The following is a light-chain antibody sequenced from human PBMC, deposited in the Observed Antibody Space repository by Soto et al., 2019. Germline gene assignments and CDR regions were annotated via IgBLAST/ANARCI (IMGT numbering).Light chain of an antibody. CDR3: QQRSNWPG. J-gene: IGKJ4*02. CDR1: QSVSSY. CDR2: DAS. V-gene: IGKV3-11*01. Sequence: EIVLTQSPATLSLSPGERATLSCRASQSVSSYLAWYQQKPGQAPRLLIYDASNRAPGIPARFSGSGSGTDFTLTISSLEPEYFAVYYCQQRSNWPGFGGGTKVEIK.